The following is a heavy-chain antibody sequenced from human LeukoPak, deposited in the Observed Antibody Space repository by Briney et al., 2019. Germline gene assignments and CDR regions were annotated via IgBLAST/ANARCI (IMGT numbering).Heavy chain of an antibody. Sequence: GGSLRLSCAASGFTFSSYAMSWVRQAPGKGLEWVSAISGSGGSTYYAASVKGRFTISRDNSKNTLYLQMNSLRAEDTAVYYCAKGMERLGNFLNWGQGTLVTVSS. J-gene: IGHJ4*02. CDR2: ISGSGGST. D-gene: IGHD1-1*01. CDR1: GFTFSSYA. V-gene: IGHV3-23*01. CDR3: AKGMERLGNFLN.